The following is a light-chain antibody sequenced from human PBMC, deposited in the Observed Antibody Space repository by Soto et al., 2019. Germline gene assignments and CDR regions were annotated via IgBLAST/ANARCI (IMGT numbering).Light chain of an antibody. CDR1: QSVSNNY. V-gene: IGKV3-20*01. Sequence: EIVLTQSPATVSLSPGERATLSCRASQSVSNNYLAWYQQNPGQAPRLLIYGTSNTATVIPDRFSGSGCGSDFDFTISRLQPEYFEVYYCQQYRSSPPFTFGGGTKVEIK. CDR3: QQYRSSPPFT. CDR2: GTS. J-gene: IGKJ4*02.